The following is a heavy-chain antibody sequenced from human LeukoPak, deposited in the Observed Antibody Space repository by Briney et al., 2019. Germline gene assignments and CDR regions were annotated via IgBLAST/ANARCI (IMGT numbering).Heavy chain of an antibody. Sequence: GGSLRLSCAASGFTFSSYAMSWVRQAPGKGLEWVSAISGSGGSTYYADSVKGRFTISRDNSRNTLYLQMNSLRAEDTAVYYCAKVSVRGVIITYFDYWGQGTLVTVSS. V-gene: IGHV3-23*01. D-gene: IGHD3-10*01. J-gene: IGHJ4*02. CDR2: ISGSGGST. CDR3: AKVSVRGVIITYFDY. CDR1: GFTFSSYA.